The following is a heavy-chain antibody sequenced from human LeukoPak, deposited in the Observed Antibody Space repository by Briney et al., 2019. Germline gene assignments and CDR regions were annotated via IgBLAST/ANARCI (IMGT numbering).Heavy chain of an antibody. J-gene: IGHJ4*02. V-gene: IGHV4-39*01. Sequence: PSETLSLTCTVSGGSISSSSYYWGWIRQPPGKGLEWLGSIYYSGSTYYNPSLKSRVTISVDTSKNQFSLKLSSVTAADTAVYYCARHGSEMATILFDYWGQGTLVTVSS. CDR3: ARHGSEMATILFDY. CDR1: GGSISSSSYY. D-gene: IGHD5-12*01. CDR2: IYYSGST.